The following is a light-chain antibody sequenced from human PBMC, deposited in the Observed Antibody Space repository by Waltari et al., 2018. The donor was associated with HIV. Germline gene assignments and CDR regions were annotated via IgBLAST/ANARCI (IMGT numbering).Light chain of an antibody. CDR2: STN. V-gene: IGLV1-44*01. CDR1: RSNIGSNS. J-gene: IGLJ3*02. Sequence: QSVLTQVSSASGTPGQRVTISCSGRRSNIGSNSVTCYQQFPGKAPKLLIHSTNRRPSGVSDRFAGSKSGTSASLDISGLQSGDEADYYCASWDDSVNLYVVFGGGTRLTVL. CDR3: ASWDDSVNLYVV.